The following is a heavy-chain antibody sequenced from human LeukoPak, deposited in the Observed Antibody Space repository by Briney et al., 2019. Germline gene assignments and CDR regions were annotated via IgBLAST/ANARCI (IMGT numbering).Heavy chain of an antibody. Sequence: GGSLRLSCAASGFTFSSYAMSWVRQAPGKGLEWVAVISYDGSNKYYADSVKGRFTISRDNSKNTLYLQMNSLRAEDTAVYYCARDREQLGSFDYWGQGTLVTVSS. D-gene: IGHD6-13*01. J-gene: IGHJ4*02. CDR3: ARDREQLGSFDY. CDR2: ISYDGSNK. V-gene: IGHV3-30-3*01. CDR1: GFTFSSYA.